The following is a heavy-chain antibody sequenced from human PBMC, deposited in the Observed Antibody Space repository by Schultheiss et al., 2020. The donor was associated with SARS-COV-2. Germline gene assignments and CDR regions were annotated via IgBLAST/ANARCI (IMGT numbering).Heavy chain of an antibody. J-gene: IGHJ5*02. CDR1: GGSFSGYY. Sequence: SETLSLTCAVYGGSFSGYYWSWIRQPPGKGLEWIGEINHSGSTNYNPSLKSRVTISVDTSKNQFSLKLSSVTAADTAVYYCARIEYSSPRGWFDPWGQGTLVTVSS. CDR2: INHSGST. D-gene: IGHD6-6*01. CDR3: ARIEYSSPRGWFDP. V-gene: IGHV4-34*01.